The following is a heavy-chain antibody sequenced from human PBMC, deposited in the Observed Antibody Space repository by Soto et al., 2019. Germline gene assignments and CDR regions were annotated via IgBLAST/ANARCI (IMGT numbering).Heavy chain of an antibody. Sequence: EVQLLESGGGLVQPGGSLRLSCAASGFTFSSYAMSWVRQAPGKGLEWVSAISGSGGSTYYADSLKGRFTISRDKSKNTLYLQMNSLRAEDTAVYYCAKGMEGTYRIDYWGQGTLVTVSS. CDR2: ISGSGGST. CDR1: GFTFSSYA. CDR3: AKGMEGTYRIDY. J-gene: IGHJ4*02. D-gene: IGHD1-1*01. V-gene: IGHV3-23*01.